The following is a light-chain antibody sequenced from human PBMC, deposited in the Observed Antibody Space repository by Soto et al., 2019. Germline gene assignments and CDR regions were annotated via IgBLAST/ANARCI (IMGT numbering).Light chain of an antibody. CDR2: GAS. V-gene: IGKV3-15*01. Sequence: EIVMTQSPATLSVSPGERATLSCRASQRVSSNLAWYQQKPGQAPRLLIYGASTRATGIPARFSGSGSGTEFTLILSSLQAEDFAVYYCQQYNNWPPFTFGQGNKLEI. CDR3: QQYNNWPPFT. J-gene: IGKJ2*01. CDR1: QRVSSN.